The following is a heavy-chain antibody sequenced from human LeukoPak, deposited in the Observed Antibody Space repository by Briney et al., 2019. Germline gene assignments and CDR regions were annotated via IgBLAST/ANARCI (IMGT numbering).Heavy chain of an antibody. CDR3: ARHGHCTNGVCYSNYYYYMDV. Sequence: GESLKISCQGSGYSFTSYWIGWVRQVPGKGLEWMGIIYPDDSDTRYSPSFEGQVIISVDKSISTAYLQWSSLKASDTATYYCARHGHCTNGVCYSNYYYYMDVWGKGTTVTVSS. J-gene: IGHJ6*03. D-gene: IGHD2-8*01. CDR1: GYSFTSYW. CDR2: IYPDDSDT. V-gene: IGHV5-51*01.